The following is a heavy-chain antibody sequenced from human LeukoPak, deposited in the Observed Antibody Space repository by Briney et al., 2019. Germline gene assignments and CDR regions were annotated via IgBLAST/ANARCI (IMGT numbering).Heavy chain of an antibody. J-gene: IGHJ4*02. Sequence: SVKVSCKVSGYTLTELSMHWVRQAPGKGLEWMGGFDPEDGETIYAQKFQGRVTMTEDTSTDTAYMELSSLRSEDTAVYYCATKPTYGSGSYYGYFDYWGQGTLVTVSS. D-gene: IGHD3-10*01. CDR2: FDPEDGET. CDR1: GYTLTELS. V-gene: IGHV1-24*01. CDR3: ATKPTYGSGSYYGYFDY.